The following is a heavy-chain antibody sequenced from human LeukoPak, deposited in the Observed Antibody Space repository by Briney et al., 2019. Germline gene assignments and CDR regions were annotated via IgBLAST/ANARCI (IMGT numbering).Heavy chain of an antibody. D-gene: IGHD3-16*01. V-gene: IGHV3-23*01. CDR2: INASGGST. CDR1: GFTFSSYA. CDR3: AKDHHLYPTTSFDY. J-gene: IGHJ4*02. Sequence: GGSLRLSCAASGFTFSSYAMSWVRQAPGQGLEWVSAINASGGSTYYADSVKGRFTISRDNSKNTLYLQMNSLRAEDTSVYYCAKDHHLYPTTSFDYWGQGTLVTVSS.